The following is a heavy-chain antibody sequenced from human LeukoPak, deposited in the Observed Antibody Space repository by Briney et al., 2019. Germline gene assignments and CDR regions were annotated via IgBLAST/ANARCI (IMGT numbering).Heavy chain of an antibody. V-gene: IGHV3-7*04. Sequence: GGPLRLSCAASGFTFSRFWMSWVRQAPGKGLEWVANIKQDGSEKYYVDSVKGRFTISRDNAKNSLYLQMNSLRAEDTAVFYCARDGTYTDYDPDFDIWGQGTLVTVSS. D-gene: IGHD5-12*01. CDR2: IKQDGSEK. CDR1: GFTFSRFW. CDR3: ARDGTYTDYDPDFDI. J-gene: IGHJ4*02.